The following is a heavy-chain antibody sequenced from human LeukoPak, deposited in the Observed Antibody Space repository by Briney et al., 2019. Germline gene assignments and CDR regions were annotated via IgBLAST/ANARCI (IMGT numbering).Heavy chain of an antibody. D-gene: IGHD6-13*01. CDR1: GFTFSRHG. V-gene: IGHV3-30*18. CDR2: IAFDGGKE. J-gene: IGHJ6*02. CDR3: AKDRGTSSAAYGMDV. Sequence: GGCLRLSWAASGFTFSRHGMHWVRQAPGKWLEWVALIAFDGGKENYEESVKGRFTISRDNSQTTMYLQMSRLRAEETALYYCAKDRGTSSAAYGMDVWGQGTTVTVSS.